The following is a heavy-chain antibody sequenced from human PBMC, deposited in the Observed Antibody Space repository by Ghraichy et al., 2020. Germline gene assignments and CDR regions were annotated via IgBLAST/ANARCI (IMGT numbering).Heavy chain of an antibody. CDR3: ARIPDIAARPADY. V-gene: IGHV3-74*01. CDR1: GFPFSNYW. D-gene: IGHD6-6*01. CDR2: ITSVRSRA. J-gene: IGHJ4*02. Sequence: GGSLRLSCAASGFPFSNYWMHWVRQAPGKGLVWVSRITSVRSRATHADAVKGRFTISRDNAKNTLYLQMNSLRAEDTAVYYCARIPDIAARPADYWGQGTMVTVAS.